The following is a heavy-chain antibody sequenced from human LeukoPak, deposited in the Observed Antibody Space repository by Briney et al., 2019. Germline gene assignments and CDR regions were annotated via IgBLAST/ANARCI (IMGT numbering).Heavy chain of an antibody. CDR3: ARESGSGSRGSDY. Sequence: GGSLRLSCAASGFTVSSIYMNWVRQAPGKGLEWVSVIYTGGGTYYADSVKDRFTISRDNSKNTLYLQMNSLRAEDTAVYYRARESGSGSRGSDYWGQGTLVTVSS. D-gene: IGHD3-10*01. J-gene: IGHJ4*02. CDR1: GFTVSSIY. V-gene: IGHV3-66*01. CDR2: IYTGGGT.